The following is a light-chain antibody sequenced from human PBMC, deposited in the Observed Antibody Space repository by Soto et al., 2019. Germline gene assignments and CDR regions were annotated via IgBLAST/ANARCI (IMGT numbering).Light chain of an antibody. CDR1: QDINNY. CDR3: LQHYNYPIT. V-gene: IGKV1-17*03. CDR2: AAS. J-gene: IGKJ5*01. Sequence: DIQMTQSPSAMSASVGDRVTISCRASQDINNYLAWFQQKPGEVPKRLIYAASSLQSGVPSRFRAIGSGTEFTLTISGLQPEDFATYFCLQHYNYPITFGQGTRLEMK.